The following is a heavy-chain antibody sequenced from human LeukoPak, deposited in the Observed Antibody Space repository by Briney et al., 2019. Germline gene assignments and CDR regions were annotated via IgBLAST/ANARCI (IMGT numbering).Heavy chain of an antibody. J-gene: IGHJ1*01. CDR2: IRGSGGST. CDR1: GFTFRIYA. V-gene: IGHV3-23*01. Sequence: GGSLRLSCAASGFTFRIYAMTWVRQSPGKGLEWVSAIRGSGGSTYYADSVKGRFTISRDNSKNTLYLQMNSLRAEDTAVYYCAKDGIVGTTPEYFQHWGQGTLVTVSS. CDR3: AKDGIVGTTPEYFQH. D-gene: IGHD1-26*01.